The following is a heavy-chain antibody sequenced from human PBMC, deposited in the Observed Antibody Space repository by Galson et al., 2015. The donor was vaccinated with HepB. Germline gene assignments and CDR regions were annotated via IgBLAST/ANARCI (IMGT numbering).Heavy chain of an antibody. D-gene: IGHD1-26*01. CDR3: ARDAWGYSGSYYGHFQH. V-gene: IGHV1-18*04. CDR2: ISAYNGNT. CDR1: GYTFTSYG. J-gene: IGHJ1*01. Sequence: QSGAEVKKPGASVKVSCKASGYTFTSYGISWVRQAPGQGLEWMGWISAYNGNTNYAQKLQGRVTMTTDTSTSTAYMELRSLRSDDTAVYYCARDAWGYSGSYYGHFQHWGQGTLVTVSS.